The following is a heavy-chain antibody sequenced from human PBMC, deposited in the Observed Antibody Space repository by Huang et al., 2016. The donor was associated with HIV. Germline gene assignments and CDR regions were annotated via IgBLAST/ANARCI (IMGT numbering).Heavy chain of an antibody. Sequence: EVHLVQSGAEVKEPGESLKISCQASGYNFDRYWIGWVRQMPGKGLEWMGVISPGDSDTRYDPSFQGQVTISADQSINTAYLQWSSLKASDTAIYFCARQGLWLPPTDPFDYWGQGTPVTVSA. J-gene: IGHJ4*02. D-gene: IGHD3-10*01. V-gene: IGHV5-51*01. CDR2: ISPGDSDT. CDR1: GYNFDRYW. CDR3: ARQGLWLPPTDPFDY.